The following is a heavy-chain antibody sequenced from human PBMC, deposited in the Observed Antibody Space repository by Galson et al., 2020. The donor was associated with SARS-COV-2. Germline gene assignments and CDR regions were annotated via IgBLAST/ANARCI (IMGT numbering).Heavy chain of an antibody. Sequence: GGSLRLSCAASGFTFSSYGMHWVRQAPGKGLEWVAVIWYDGSNKYYADSVKGRFTISRDNSKNTLYLQMNSLRAEDTAVYYCARGLAYCGGDCLIDYWGQGTLVTVSS. CDR2: IWYDGSNK. J-gene: IGHJ4*02. V-gene: IGHV3-33*01. CDR3: ARGLAYCGGDCLIDY. CDR1: GFTFSSYG. D-gene: IGHD2-21*01.